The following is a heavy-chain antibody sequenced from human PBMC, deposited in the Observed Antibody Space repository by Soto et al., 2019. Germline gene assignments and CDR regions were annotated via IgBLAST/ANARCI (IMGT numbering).Heavy chain of an antibody. CDR1: GFTFSSYS. CDR2: ISSSSTTI. J-gene: IGHJ4*02. D-gene: IGHD5-18*01. CDR3: AKEADTAMFGDYFDY. V-gene: IGHV3-48*01. Sequence: PGGSLRLSCAASGFTFSSYSMNWVRQAPGKGLEWVSYISSSSTTIFYADSVKGRFTISRDNAKNSLYLQMNSLRAEDTAAYYCAKEADTAMFGDYFDYWGQGTLVTVSS.